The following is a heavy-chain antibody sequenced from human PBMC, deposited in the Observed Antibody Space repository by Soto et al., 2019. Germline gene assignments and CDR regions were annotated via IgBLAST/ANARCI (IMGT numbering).Heavy chain of an antibody. CDR3: ERWDGYADL. Sequence: PGGSLRLSCAASGFTFSYCSMAWVRQTPAKGQELVSGRSIGDAKTFYIDSVSGRFTASRDNVNNTLDLQMNSLRAEDTALYYCERWDGYADLWGQGTMVTVSS. D-gene: IGHD5-12*01. J-gene: IGHJ4*02. V-gene: IGHV3-23*01. CDR2: RSIGDAKT. CDR1: GFTFSYCS.